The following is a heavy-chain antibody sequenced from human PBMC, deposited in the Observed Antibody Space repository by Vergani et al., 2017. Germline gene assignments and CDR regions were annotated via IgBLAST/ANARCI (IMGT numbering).Heavy chain of an antibody. J-gene: IGHJ5*02. CDR1: GASIRSSNYY. CDR2: IYYSGST. V-gene: IGHV4-39*01. D-gene: IGHD6-19*01. CDR3: SGHSTVELLVKLVWIAP. Sequence: QLQLQESGPGLVKPSATLSLTCSVSGASIRSSNYYWGWIRQPPGKGLEWIASIYYSGSTYYNPSLKSRVTISVDTSKNQFSLKLSSVTAADTAVYFWSGHSTVELLVKLVWIAPWGQGFLVTVSS.